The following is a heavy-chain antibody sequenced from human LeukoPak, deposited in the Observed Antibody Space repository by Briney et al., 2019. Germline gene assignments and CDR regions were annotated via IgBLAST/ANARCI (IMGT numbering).Heavy chain of an antibody. V-gene: IGHV3-7*01. D-gene: IGHD1-26*01. CDR1: GFTFSNYW. CDR2: KKPDGSEK. CDR3: ATEVGTPTIRSAFEI. Sequence: GGSLRLSCAASGFTFSNYWMTWVRQAPGKGLEWVANKKPDGSEKYYVDSVKGRFTISRDNAKNSLYLQMNSLRAEDTAVYYCATEVGTPTIRSAFEIWGQGTMVTVSS. J-gene: IGHJ3*02.